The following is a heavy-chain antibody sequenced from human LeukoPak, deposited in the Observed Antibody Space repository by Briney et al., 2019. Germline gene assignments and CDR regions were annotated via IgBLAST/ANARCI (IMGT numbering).Heavy chain of an antibody. D-gene: IGHD6-13*01. Sequence: PSATLSLTCAVYGGSFSGYYWSWIRQPPGKGLEWIGEINHSGSTNYNPSLKSRVTISVDTSKNQFSLKLSSVTAADTAVYYCARRPSHSSSWYIDYWGQGTLVTVSS. V-gene: IGHV4-34*01. J-gene: IGHJ4*02. CDR3: ARRPSHSSSWYIDY. CDR1: GGSFSGYY. CDR2: INHSGST.